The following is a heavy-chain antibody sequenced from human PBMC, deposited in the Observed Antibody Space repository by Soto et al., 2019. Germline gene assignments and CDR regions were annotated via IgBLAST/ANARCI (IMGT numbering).Heavy chain of an antibody. D-gene: IGHD6-13*01. CDR2: INPNGGST. V-gene: IGHV1-46*01. CDR1: GYIFINYY. Sequence: QVHLVQSGAEVKKPGASVKVSCKASGYIFINYYIHWVRQTPGQGLEWMGIINPNGGSTNYAQKFRGRVSMARDTSTSTVYMDLSRLRSDDTAVYYCARDLAAADYWGQGTLVTVSS. CDR3: ARDLAAADY. J-gene: IGHJ4*02.